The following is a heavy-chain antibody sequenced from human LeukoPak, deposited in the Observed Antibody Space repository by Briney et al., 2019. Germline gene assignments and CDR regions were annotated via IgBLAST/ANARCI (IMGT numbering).Heavy chain of an antibody. CDR3: AKDKSIWDFWSGYYPFDY. J-gene: IGHJ4*02. Sequence: PGGSLRLPCAASGFTFDDYAMHWVRQAPGKGLEWVSLISGDGGSTYYADSVKGRFTISRDNSKNSLYLQMNSLRTEDTALYYCAKDKSIWDFWSGYYPFDYWGQGTLVTVSS. CDR2: ISGDGGST. V-gene: IGHV3-43*02. D-gene: IGHD3-3*01. CDR1: GFTFDDYA.